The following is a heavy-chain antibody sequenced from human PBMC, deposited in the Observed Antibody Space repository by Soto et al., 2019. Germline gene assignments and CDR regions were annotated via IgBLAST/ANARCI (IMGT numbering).Heavy chain of an antibody. CDR3: ATNSYGYVSTYYFDY. CDR1: GFTFSSYG. Sequence: QVQLVESGGGVVQPGRSLRLSCAASGFTFSSYGMHWVRQAPGKGLEWVAVISHDVSTKYYADSVKGRFTISRDNSKNTLHLQMNRLRAEDTAVYYCATNSYGYVSTYYFDYWGQGTLVTVSS. D-gene: IGHD5-18*01. V-gene: IGHV3-30*03. J-gene: IGHJ4*02. CDR2: ISHDVSTK.